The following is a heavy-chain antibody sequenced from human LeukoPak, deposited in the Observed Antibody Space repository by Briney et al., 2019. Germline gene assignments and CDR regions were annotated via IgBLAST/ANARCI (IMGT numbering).Heavy chain of an antibody. CDR3: ARVPANYYDSSGYETPRSYFDY. J-gene: IGHJ4*02. CDR1: GGSFSGYY. D-gene: IGHD3-22*01. V-gene: IGHV4-34*01. Sequence: SETLSLTCAVYGGSFSGYYWSWIRQPPGKGLEWIGEINHSGSTNYNPSLKSRVTISVDTSKNQFSLKLSSVTAADTAVYYCARVPANYYDSSGYETPRSYFDYWGQGTLVTVSS. CDR2: INHSGST.